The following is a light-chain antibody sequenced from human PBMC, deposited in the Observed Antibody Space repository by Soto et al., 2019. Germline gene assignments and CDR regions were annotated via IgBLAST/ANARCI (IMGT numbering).Light chain of an antibody. CDR1: QTISSW. V-gene: IGKV1-5*03. CDR2: KAS. Sequence: DIQMTQSPSTLSGSVGDGVAITCRASQTISSWLAWYQQKPGKAPKLLIYKASTLKSGVPSRFSGSGSGTEFTLNISSLQPDDFATYYCQHYNSYSEAFGQGTKVDSK. CDR3: QHYNSYSEA. J-gene: IGKJ1*01.